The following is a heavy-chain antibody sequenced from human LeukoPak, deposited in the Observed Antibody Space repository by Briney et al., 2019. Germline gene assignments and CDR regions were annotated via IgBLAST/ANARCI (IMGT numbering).Heavy chain of an antibody. J-gene: IGHJ4*02. D-gene: IGHD5-12*01. CDR2: ISYDGSNK. CDR1: GFTFSSYG. CDR3: AKGEYRRYQWLPDY. Sequence: PGRSLRLSCAASGFTFSSYGMHWVRQAPGKGLEWVAVISYDGSNKYYADSVKGRFTISRDNSKNTLYLQMNSLRAEDTAVYYCAKGEYRRYQWLPDYWGQGTLVTVSS. V-gene: IGHV3-30*18.